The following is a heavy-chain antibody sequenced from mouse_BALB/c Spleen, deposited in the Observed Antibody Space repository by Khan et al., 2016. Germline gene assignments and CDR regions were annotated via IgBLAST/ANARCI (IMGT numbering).Heavy chain of an antibody. CDR3: ARGGYGYHYFDY. J-gene: IGHJ2*01. Sequence: EVELVESGGGLVQPGGSLKLSCAASGFTFSSYGMSWVRQTPDKRLELVATINSNGGSTYYPDSVKGRFTISRDNAKNTLYLQMSSLKSEDTAMYYCARGGYGYHYFDYWGQGTTLTVSP. D-gene: IGHD1-2*01. CDR2: INSNGGST. V-gene: IGHV5-6-3*01. CDR1: GFTFSSYG.